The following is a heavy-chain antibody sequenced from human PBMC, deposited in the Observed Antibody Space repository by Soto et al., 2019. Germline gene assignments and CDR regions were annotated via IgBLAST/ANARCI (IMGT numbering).Heavy chain of an antibody. Sequence: LRLSCAASGFTFSSYAMSWVRQAPGKGLEWVSAISGSGGSTYYADSVKGRFTISRDNSKNTLYLQMNSLRTEDTAVYYCAKDQGVRFLEWLPYYYGMDVWGQGTTVTVSS. D-gene: IGHD3-3*01. J-gene: IGHJ6*02. CDR1: GFTFSSYA. CDR3: AKDQGVRFLEWLPYYYGMDV. CDR2: ISGSGGST. V-gene: IGHV3-23*01.